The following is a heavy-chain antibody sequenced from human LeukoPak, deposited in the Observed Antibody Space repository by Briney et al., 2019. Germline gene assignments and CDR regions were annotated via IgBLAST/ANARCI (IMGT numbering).Heavy chain of an antibody. CDR1: GYTLTELS. J-gene: IGHJ3*02. CDR3: AREPHFRAFDI. Sequence: ASVKVSCKVSGYTLTELSMHWVRQAPGQGLEWMGWINPNSGGTNYAQKFQGRVTMTRDTSISTAYMELSRLRSDDTAVYYCAREPHFRAFDIWGQGTMVTVSS. CDR2: INPNSGGT. D-gene: IGHD3-3*02. V-gene: IGHV1-2*02.